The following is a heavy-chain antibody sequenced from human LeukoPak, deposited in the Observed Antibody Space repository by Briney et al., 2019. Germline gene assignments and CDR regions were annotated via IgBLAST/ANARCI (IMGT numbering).Heavy chain of an antibody. Sequence: WASVKASCKASGYTFTSYGISWVRQAPGQGLEWMGWISAYNGNTNYAQKLQGRVTMTTDTSTSTAYMELRSLRSDDTAVYYCARDPYSYGPKYYWGQGTLVTVSS. CDR3: ARDPYSYGPKYY. J-gene: IGHJ4*02. CDR2: ISAYNGNT. CDR1: GYTFTSYG. V-gene: IGHV1-18*01. D-gene: IGHD5-18*01.